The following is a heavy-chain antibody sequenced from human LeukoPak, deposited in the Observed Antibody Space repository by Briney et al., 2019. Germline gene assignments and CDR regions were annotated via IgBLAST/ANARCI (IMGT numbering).Heavy chain of an antibody. CDR1: GFTFSSYA. V-gene: IGHV3-30*04. Sequence: GGSLRLSCAASGFTFSSYAMHWVRQAPGKGLEWVPVISYDGSNKYSAAYEKSRFTISRDNYNNTLYLQMNSLRAEDTAVYCCASCSGGSHSYYYYYMDVWGKGTTVSVSS. J-gene: IGHJ6*03. CDR2: ISYDGSNK. D-gene: IGHD2-15*01. CDR3: ASCSGGSHSYYYYYMDV.